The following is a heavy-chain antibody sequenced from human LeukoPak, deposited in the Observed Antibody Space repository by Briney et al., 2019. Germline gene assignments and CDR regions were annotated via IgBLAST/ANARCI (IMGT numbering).Heavy chain of an antibody. CDR3: APLSPSYGGLFILWD. CDR1: GYTLTELS. CDR2: FDPEDGET. D-gene: IGHD3-16*01. Sequence: ASVKVSCKVSGYTLTELSMHWVRQAPGKGLEWMGGFDPEDGETIYAQKFQGRVTMTEDTSTDTAYMELSSLRSEDTAVYYCAPLSPSYGGLFILWDWGQRTLVTVSS. V-gene: IGHV1-24*01. J-gene: IGHJ4*02.